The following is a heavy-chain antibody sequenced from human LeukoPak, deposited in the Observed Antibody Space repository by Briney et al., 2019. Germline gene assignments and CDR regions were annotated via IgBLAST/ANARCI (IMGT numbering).Heavy chain of an antibody. CDR2: INPNSGGT. CDR1: GYTFTGYY. D-gene: IGHD6-19*01. J-gene: IGHJ4*02. CDR3: ARARQRGLAVAATYDY. Sequence: GASVKVSCKASGYTFTGYYMHWVRQAPGQGLEWMGRINPNSGGTNYAQKFQGRVTMTRDTSISTAYMELRSLRSDDTAVYYCARARQRGLAVAATYDYWGRGTLVTVSS. V-gene: IGHV1-2*06.